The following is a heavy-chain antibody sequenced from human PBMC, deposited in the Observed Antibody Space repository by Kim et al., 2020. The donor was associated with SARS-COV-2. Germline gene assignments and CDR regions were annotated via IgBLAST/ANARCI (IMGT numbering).Heavy chain of an antibody. D-gene: IGHD5-18*01. J-gene: IGHJ4*02. CDR3: AKAIGYSYGTEIDY. Sequence: GGSLRLSCAASGFTFSSYGMHWVRQAPGKGLEWVAVISYDGSNKYYADSVKGRFTISRDNSKNTLYLQMNSLRAEDTAVYYCAKAIGYSYGTEIDYWGQG. CDR1: GFTFSSYG. V-gene: IGHV3-30*18. CDR2: ISYDGSNK.